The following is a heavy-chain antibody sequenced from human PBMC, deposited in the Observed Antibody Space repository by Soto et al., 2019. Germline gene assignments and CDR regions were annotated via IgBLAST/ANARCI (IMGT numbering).Heavy chain of an antibody. CDR3: ARVYDILTGYYKGWYHYYGMDV. CDR2: IIPIFGTA. Sequence: SVKVSCKASGGTFSSYAISWVRQAPGQGLEWMGGIIPIFGTANYAQKFQGRVTITADESTSTAYMELSSLRSEDTAVYYCARVYDILTGYYKGWYHYYGMDVWGQGTTVTVS. CDR1: GGTFSSYA. J-gene: IGHJ6*02. V-gene: IGHV1-69*13. D-gene: IGHD3-9*01.